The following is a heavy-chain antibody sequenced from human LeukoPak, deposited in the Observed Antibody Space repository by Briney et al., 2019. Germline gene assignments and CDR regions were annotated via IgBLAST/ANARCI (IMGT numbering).Heavy chain of an antibody. D-gene: IGHD5-18*01. CDR1: GFTFSSYA. Sequence: GGSLSLSCAASGFTFSSYAMSWVRQAPGKGLEWVSAISGSGGSTYYAHSAKGRFTISRDNSKNPLYLQMNSVRAEDTAVYYCAKGGYSYVYLHGMDVWGQGTTVTVSS. CDR2: ISGSGGST. V-gene: IGHV3-23*01. CDR3: AKGGYSYVYLHGMDV. J-gene: IGHJ6*02.